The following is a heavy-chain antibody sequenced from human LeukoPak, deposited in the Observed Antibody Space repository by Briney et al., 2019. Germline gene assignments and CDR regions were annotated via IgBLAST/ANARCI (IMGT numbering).Heavy chain of an antibody. Sequence: GSSVKVSCKASGGTFSSYAISWVQQAPGQGLEWMGGIIPIFGTANYAQKFQGRVTITADESTSTAYMELSSLRSEDTAVYYCARDPIVVVPRYYFDYWGQGTLVTVSS. J-gene: IGHJ4*02. V-gene: IGHV1-69*01. CDR3: ARDPIVVVPRYYFDY. D-gene: IGHD2-2*01. CDR2: IIPIFGTA. CDR1: GGTFSSYA.